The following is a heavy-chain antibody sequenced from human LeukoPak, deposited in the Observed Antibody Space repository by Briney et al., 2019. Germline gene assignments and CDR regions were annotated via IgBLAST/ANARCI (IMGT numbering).Heavy chain of an antibody. CDR2: IDPSDSYT. J-gene: IGHJ4*02. D-gene: IGHD1-26*01. V-gene: IGHV5-10-1*01. Sequence: GESLKISCKGSGYSFTSYWISGVRQMPGKGLEWMGLIDPSDSYTNYSPSFQGHVAISADKSITTAYLQWSSLKASDTAIYYCARHDSGSYSVFDSWGQGTLVTVSS. CDR3: ARHDSGSYSVFDS. CDR1: GYSFTSYW.